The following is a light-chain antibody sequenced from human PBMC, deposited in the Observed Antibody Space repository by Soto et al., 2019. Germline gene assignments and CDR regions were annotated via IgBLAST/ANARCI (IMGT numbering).Light chain of an antibody. CDR3: QQYHSWPPRT. Sequence: EIVMTESNTIRSVSPGERANLCWTASQSVSSNLAWYQQKPGQAPRPLIYGVYTRAPGIPARFSGSGSGTEFTPTISSLQSEDFAVYYCQQYHSWPPRTFGQGTKVDIK. V-gene: IGKV3D-15*01. J-gene: IGKJ1*01. CDR2: GVY. CDR1: QSVSSN.